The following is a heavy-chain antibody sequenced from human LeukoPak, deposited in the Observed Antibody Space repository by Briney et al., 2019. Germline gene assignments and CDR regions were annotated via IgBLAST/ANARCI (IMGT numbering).Heavy chain of an antibody. Sequence: SETLSLTCTVSGDSISSFYWSWIRQPPGKGLEWIGYIYYSGSTKYNPSLKSRVTISMDTSKNQLSLKLSSVTAADTAVFYCVRHFDGPHPEGNSRLKWFDPWGQGTLATVSS. D-gene: IGHD1-1*01. V-gene: IGHV4-59*08. CDR3: VRHFDGPHPEGNSRLKWFDP. CDR2: IYYSGST. CDR1: GDSISSFY. J-gene: IGHJ5*02.